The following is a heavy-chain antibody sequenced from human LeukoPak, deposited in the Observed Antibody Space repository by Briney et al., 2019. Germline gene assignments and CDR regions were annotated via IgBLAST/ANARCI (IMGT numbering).Heavy chain of an antibody. CDR1: GGSISSGSYY. V-gene: IGHV4-61*02. Sequence: PSQTLSLTCTVSGGSISSGSYYWSWIRQPAGKGLEWIGRIYTSGSTNYNPSLKSRVTISVDTSKNQFSLKLSSVTAADTAVYYCARAVAVAGTFKFDFWGQGTLVTVSS. D-gene: IGHD6-19*01. CDR2: IYTSGST. J-gene: IGHJ4*02. CDR3: ARAVAVAGTFKFDF.